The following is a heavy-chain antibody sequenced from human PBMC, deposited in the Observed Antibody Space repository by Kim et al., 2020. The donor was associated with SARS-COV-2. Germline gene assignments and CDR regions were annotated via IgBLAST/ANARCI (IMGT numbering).Heavy chain of an antibody. J-gene: IGHJ4*02. V-gene: IGHV3-7*01. Sequence: GGSLRLSCAASGFTFSNYWMRWVRQAPGKGLEGVGNIKEDGSAKYYVDSVKGRFTISRDNAKNSLYLQMNSLRVEDTAVYYCAKDWSNWGQGTLVTVSS. CDR1: GFTFSNYW. CDR2: IKEDGSAK. D-gene: IGHD3-3*01. CDR3: AKDWSN.